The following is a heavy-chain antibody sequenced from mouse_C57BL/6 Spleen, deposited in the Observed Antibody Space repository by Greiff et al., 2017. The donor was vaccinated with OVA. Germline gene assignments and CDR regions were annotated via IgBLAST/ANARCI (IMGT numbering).Heavy chain of an antibody. CDR3: ARERERYFEV. V-gene: IGHV5-4*01. CDR2: ISDGGSYT. Sequence: EVKLVESGGGLVKPGGSLKLSCAASGFTFSSYAMSWVRQTPEKRLEWVATISDGGSYTYYPDNVKGRFTISRDNAKNNLYLRMSQLKSEDTAMYYCARERERYFEVWGTGTTVTVSS. CDR1: GFTFSSYA. J-gene: IGHJ1*03.